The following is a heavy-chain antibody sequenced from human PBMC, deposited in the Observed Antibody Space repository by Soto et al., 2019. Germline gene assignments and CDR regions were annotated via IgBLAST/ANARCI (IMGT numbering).Heavy chain of an antibody. Sequence: GGSLRLSCAASGFTFSSYAMSWVRQAPGKGLEWVSAISGSGGSTYYADSVKGRFTISRDNSKNTLYLQMNSLRAEDTAVYSCAKVIGDLDDYGDYPIDYWGQGTLVTVSS. J-gene: IGHJ4*02. D-gene: IGHD4-17*01. CDR3: AKVIGDLDDYGDYPIDY. CDR2: ISGSGGST. V-gene: IGHV3-23*01. CDR1: GFTFSSYA.